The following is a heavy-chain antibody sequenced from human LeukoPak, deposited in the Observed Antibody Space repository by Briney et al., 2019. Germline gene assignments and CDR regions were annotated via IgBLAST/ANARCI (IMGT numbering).Heavy chain of an antibody. V-gene: IGHV5-10-1*01. Sequence: GESLRISCKGSGYSFTSYWISWVRQTPGRGLEWMGRIDPSDSYTNYSPSFQGHVTISADKSISTAYLQWSSLKASDTAMYYCARHLVVVAATVSRWFDPWGQGTLVTVSS. CDR3: ARHLVVVAATVSRWFDP. CDR2: IDPSDSYT. J-gene: IGHJ5*02. D-gene: IGHD2-15*01. CDR1: GYSFTSYW.